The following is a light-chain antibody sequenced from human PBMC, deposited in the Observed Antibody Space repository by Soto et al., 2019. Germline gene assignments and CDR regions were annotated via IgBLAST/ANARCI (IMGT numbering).Light chain of an antibody. J-gene: IGKJ2*01. CDR3: LQYKSYSDMYT. CDR2: KAS. CDR1: QSISNR. Sequence: DIQMTQSPSTLSASVGDRVTITCRASQSISNRLAWYQQKPGKAPKLLIYKASTLKSEVPSRFSGSGSGTEFTLTISCLQPDDFATYYCLQYKSYSDMYTFGQGTKVDIK. V-gene: IGKV1-5*03.